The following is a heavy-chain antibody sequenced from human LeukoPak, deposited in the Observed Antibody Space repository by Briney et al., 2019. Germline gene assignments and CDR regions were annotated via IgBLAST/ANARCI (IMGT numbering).Heavy chain of an antibody. CDR1: GFTFSSYA. D-gene: IGHD6-19*01. CDR3: ARVRPTSGWTTFDY. V-gene: IGHV3-30*03. J-gene: IGHJ4*02. Sequence: PGGSLRLSCAASGFTFSSYAMHWVRQAPGKGLEWVAIISSDGSQKFYADSVKGRFTISRDNSKNTLYLQMDSLSAEDTAVYYCARVRPTSGWTTFDYWGQGTLVTVSS. CDR2: ISSDGSQK.